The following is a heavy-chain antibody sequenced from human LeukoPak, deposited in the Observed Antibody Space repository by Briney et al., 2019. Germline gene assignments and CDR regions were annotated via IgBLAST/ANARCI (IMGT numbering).Heavy chain of an antibody. J-gene: IGHJ4*02. CDR1: GLTFGTNW. V-gene: IGHV3-74*01. Sequence: PGGSLRLSCAVSGLTFGTNWMHWVRQAPGKGLVWVARTNLHGTTVDYADSVKGRFTISRDNAKNTLFLQMNSLRAEDTAVYYCARGYTYVRFGDYWGQGTMVTVSS. D-gene: IGHD5-18*01. CDR2: TNLHGTTV. CDR3: ARGYTYVRFGDY.